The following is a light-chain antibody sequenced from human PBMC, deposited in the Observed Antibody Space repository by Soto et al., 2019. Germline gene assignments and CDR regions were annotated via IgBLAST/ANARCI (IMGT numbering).Light chain of an antibody. Sequence: DIQMTQSPSSLSASVGDRVTITCRASQSISSYLNWYQQKPGKAPKLLIYAASSLQSGVPSRFSRSGSGTDFTLTISSLQPEDFAIYYCQQSYSTPVFGQGTKLEIK. CDR1: QSISSY. V-gene: IGKV1-39*01. J-gene: IGKJ2*01. CDR3: QQSYSTPV. CDR2: AAS.